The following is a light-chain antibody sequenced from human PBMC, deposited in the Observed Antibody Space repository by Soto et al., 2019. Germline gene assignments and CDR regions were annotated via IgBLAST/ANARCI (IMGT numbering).Light chain of an antibody. J-gene: IGKJ4*01. Sequence: EIVLTQSPGTLSLSPGERATLSCRASQSVSSNYLAWYKQKPGQAPRLLIYDASSRATGIPDRFSGSGSGTDFNLTISSLEPEDVAVYYCQRYGSSPLTFGGGTKVEIK. CDR2: DAS. CDR3: QRYGSSPLT. V-gene: IGKV3-20*01. CDR1: QSVSSNY.